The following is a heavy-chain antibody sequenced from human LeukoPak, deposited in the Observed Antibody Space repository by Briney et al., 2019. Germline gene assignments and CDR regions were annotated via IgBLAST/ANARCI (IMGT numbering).Heavy chain of an antibody. CDR2: MNPNSGNT. D-gene: IGHD3-3*01. CDR3: ARGSEYDFWSGYSTTGYMDV. V-gene: IGHV1-8*03. Sequence: GASVKVSCKASGYTFTGYYMHWVRQAPGQGLEWMGWMNPNSGNTGYAQKFQGRVTITRNTSISTAYMELSSLRSEDTAVYYCARGSEYDFWSGYSTTGYMDVWGKGTTVTVSS. CDR1: GYTFTGYY. J-gene: IGHJ6*03.